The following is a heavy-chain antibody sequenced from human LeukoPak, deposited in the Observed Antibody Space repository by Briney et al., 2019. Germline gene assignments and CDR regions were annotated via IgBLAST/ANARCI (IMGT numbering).Heavy chain of an antibody. CDR1: GGSISSSSYY. CDR3: ARVGATSSDFDY. V-gene: IGHV4-39*07. J-gene: IGHJ4*02. D-gene: IGHD1-26*01. CDR2: IDYSGST. Sequence: PSETLSLTCTVSGGSISSSSYYWGWIRQPPGKGLEWIGSIDYSGSTYYNPSLKSRVTISIDTSKNQFSLKLSSVAAADTAVYYCARVGATSSDFDYWGQGTLVTVSS.